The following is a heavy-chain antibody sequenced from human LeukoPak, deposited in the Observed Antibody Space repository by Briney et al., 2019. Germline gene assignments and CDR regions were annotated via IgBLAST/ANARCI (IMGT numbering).Heavy chain of an antibody. V-gene: IGHV3-23*01. Sequence: GGSLRLSCAAPGFTFSSYAMSWVRQAPGKGLESVTALSGTGGSTYYADSVKGRFTISRDNSKNTLYLQMNSLRGEDTAVYYCAKASTMTTAGYFDYWGQGTLVTVSS. J-gene: IGHJ4*02. CDR1: GFTFSSYA. CDR2: LSGTGGST. D-gene: IGHD4-17*01. CDR3: AKASTMTTAGYFDY.